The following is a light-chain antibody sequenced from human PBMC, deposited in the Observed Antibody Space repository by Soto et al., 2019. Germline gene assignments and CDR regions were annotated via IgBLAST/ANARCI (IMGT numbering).Light chain of an antibody. V-gene: IGKV3-20*01. CDR3: QQYGGSRWT. Sequence: DMVLTQSPGTLSLSPGERATLSCRASQSVSSTYLACYQQKPGQAPRILIYGASNRDTGITDRFSGSGSGTDFTLTISRLEREDFAVYYCQQYGGSRWTFGQGTRVDI. J-gene: IGKJ1*01. CDR1: QSVSSTY. CDR2: GAS.